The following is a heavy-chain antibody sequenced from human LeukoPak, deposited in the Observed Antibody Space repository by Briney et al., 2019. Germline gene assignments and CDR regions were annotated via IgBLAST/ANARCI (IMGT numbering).Heavy chain of an antibody. D-gene: IGHD3-10*01. Sequence: PGGSLRLSCAASGFTFSSYAMSWVRQAPGKGLEWVSAISGSGGSTYYADSVKGRFTISRGNSKNTLYLQMNSLRAEDTAVYYCAKDRAQGLVRGVLGYWGQGTLVTVSS. J-gene: IGHJ4*02. CDR1: GFTFSSYA. V-gene: IGHV3-23*01. CDR2: ISGSGGST. CDR3: AKDRAQGLVRGVLGY.